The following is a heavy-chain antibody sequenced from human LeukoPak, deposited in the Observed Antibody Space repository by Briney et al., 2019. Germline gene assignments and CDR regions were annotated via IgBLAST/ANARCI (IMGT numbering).Heavy chain of an antibody. V-gene: IGHV3-30-3*01. J-gene: IGHJ4*02. CDR3: ARDLGYCSSTSCPPGFDY. D-gene: IGHD2-2*01. CDR2: ISYDGSNK. CDR1: GFTFSSYA. Sequence: GGSLRLSCAASGFTFSSYAMHWVRQAPGKGLEWVAVISYDGSNKYYADSVKGRFTISRDNSKNTLYLQMNSLRAEDTAVYYCARDLGYCSSTSCPPGFDYWGQGTLVTVSS.